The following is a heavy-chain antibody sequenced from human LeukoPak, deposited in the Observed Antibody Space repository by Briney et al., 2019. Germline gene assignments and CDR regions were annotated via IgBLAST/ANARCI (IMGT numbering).Heavy chain of an antibody. CDR2: IVVGSGNT. J-gene: IGHJ5*02. CDR1: GFTFTSSA. Sequence: ASVKVSCKASGFTFTSSAVQWVRQARGQRLEWIGWIVVGSGNTNYAQKIQERVTITRDMSTRTAYMELSSLRSEDTAVYFCAAAAGTGGHLPTWGQGTLVTVSS. CDR3: AAAAGTGGHLPT. D-gene: IGHD6-13*01. V-gene: IGHV1-58*01.